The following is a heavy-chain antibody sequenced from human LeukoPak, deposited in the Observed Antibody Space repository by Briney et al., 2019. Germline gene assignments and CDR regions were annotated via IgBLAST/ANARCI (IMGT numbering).Heavy chain of an antibody. Sequence: SETLSLTCTVSGGSISSYYWSWIRQPPGKGLEWIGYIYYSGSTNYNPSLKSRVTISVDTSKNQFSLKLSSVTAADTAVYYCAMSRVVVRADYWGQGTLVTVSS. CDR1: GGSISSYY. D-gene: IGHD3-22*01. CDR3: AMSRVVVRADY. CDR2: IYYSGST. V-gene: IGHV4-59*01. J-gene: IGHJ4*02.